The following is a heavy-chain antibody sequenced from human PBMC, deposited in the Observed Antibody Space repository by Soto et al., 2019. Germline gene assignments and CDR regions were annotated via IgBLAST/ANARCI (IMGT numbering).Heavy chain of an antibody. V-gene: IGHV1-24*01. Sequence: ASVKVSCKVSGYTLTELSMHWVRQAPGKGLEWMGGFGPEDGETVYAQKFQGRVTMTEDTSTDTAYMGLSSLRAEDTAVDYCARDGLYSSGWYYSIGGAFDIWGQGTMVTVSS. CDR1: GYTLTELS. D-gene: IGHD6-19*01. J-gene: IGHJ3*02. CDR3: ARDGLYSSGWYYSIGGAFDI. CDR2: FGPEDGET.